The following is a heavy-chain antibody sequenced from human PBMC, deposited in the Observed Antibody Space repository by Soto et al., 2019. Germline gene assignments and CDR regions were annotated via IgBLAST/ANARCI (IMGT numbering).Heavy chain of an antibody. CDR2: ISYDGSNK. J-gene: IGHJ6*02. V-gene: IGHV3-30*18. Sequence: GGSLRLSCAASGFTFSSYGMHWVRQAPGKGLEWVAVISYDGSNKYYADSVKGRFTISRDNSKNTLYLQMNSLRAEDTAVYYCAKERGEMATQYGMDVWGQGTTVTVSS. CDR3: AKERGEMATQYGMDV. D-gene: IGHD5-12*01. CDR1: GFTFSSYG.